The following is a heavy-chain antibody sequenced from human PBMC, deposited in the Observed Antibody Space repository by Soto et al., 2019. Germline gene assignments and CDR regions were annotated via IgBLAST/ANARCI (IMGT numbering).Heavy chain of an antibody. CDR2: IDPKDSYT. CDR3: ARPLRTGHGDYDF. CDR1: GYNFLDDW. D-gene: IGHD2-8*01. Sequence: GESLKISCRASGYNFLDDWINLVLHVPGQGLEWMGKIDPKDSYTYYSPSFKGRVTISADKSISTAYLQWNSLRASDTAIYFCARPLRTGHGDYDFWGPGTVVTVSS. V-gene: IGHV5-10-1*01. J-gene: IGHJ4*02.